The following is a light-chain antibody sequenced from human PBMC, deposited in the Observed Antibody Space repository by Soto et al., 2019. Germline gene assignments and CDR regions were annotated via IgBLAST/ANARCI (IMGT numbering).Light chain of an antibody. V-gene: IGKV3-15*01. J-gene: IGKJ5*01. Sequence: EIVITQSPATLSVSPGERATLSCRASQNVLSNLAWYQQQPGQAPRLLIYAASTRATAVPDRFSGSGSGTDFTLTITSLQSDYFAVYFCQQYTDWPITFGQGTRLEIK. CDR1: QNVLSN. CDR3: QQYTDWPIT. CDR2: AAS.